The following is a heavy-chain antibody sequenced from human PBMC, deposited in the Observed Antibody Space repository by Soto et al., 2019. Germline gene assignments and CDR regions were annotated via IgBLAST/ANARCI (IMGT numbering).Heavy chain of an antibody. V-gene: IGHV3-11*01. J-gene: IGHJ3*02. Sequence: PGGSLRLSCAASGCTFSDYHMSWVRQAPGKGLEWVSYISSGGITICCAGSGKGPLTILRHYAKNSLYQQRNSLRAEDAAVYYCAKDFSAFDIWGQGTMVTVSS. CDR1: GCTFSDYH. CDR3: AKDFSAFDI. CDR2: ISSGGITI.